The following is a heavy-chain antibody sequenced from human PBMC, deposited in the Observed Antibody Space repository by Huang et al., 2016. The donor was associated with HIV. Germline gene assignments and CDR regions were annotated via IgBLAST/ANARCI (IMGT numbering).Heavy chain of an antibody. CDR2: IKQDESEK. D-gene: IGHD1-7*01. CDR3: ATKTAAMGI. CDR1: TFTFGAYW. V-gene: IGHV3-7*01. J-gene: IGHJ6*02. Sequence: VESGGRLVQPGGSIRLSCVGSTFTFGAYWMSWVRQSPGKGLGWVGNIKQDESEKYYVESVKGRSNISRDKAKKVLFLEMNNVRVEDTATYYCATKTAAMGIWGQGTTVTVS.